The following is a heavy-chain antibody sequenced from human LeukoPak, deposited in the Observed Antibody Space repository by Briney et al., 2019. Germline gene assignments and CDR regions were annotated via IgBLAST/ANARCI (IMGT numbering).Heavy chain of an antibody. D-gene: IGHD1-1*01. Sequence: KLGESLKISCKASGYSFTSYWIDWVRQVPGKGLEWMGIIYPGDSDTRYNPSFQGQVTISVDKSIATAYLQWSSLKASDTAIYYCARSTGYAFSYIDLWAQGTLVTVSS. CDR2: IYPGDSDT. CDR3: ARSTGYAFSYIDL. J-gene: IGHJ5*02. V-gene: IGHV5-51*01. CDR1: GYSFTSYW.